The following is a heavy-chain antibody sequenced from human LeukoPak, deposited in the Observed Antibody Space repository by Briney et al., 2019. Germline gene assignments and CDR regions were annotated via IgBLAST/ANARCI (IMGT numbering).Heavy chain of an antibody. V-gene: IGHV3-30-3*01. CDR3: ARDFDQGGADYYFAY. J-gene: IGHJ4*02. Sequence: GGSLRLSCAASGFTFNRYAIHWVRQAPGKGLEWVTVFSSDGNDQHYADSVKGRFTISRDNSKNTVFLQMNSLRIEDTAVYYCARDFDQGGADYYFAYWGQGTLVTVSS. CDR1: GFTFNRYA. D-gene: IGHD3-9*01. CDR2: FSSDGNDQ.